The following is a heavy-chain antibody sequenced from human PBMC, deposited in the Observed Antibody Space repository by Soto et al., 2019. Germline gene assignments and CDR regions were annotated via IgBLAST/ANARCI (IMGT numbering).Heavy chain of an antibody. Sequence: QVQLQESGPGLVKPSETLSLTCTVSGGSISSYYWSWIRQPPGKGLEWIGYIYYSGSTNYNPSLKSRVTISVDTSKNQFSLKLSSVIAADTAVYYCASHSRQLLTLDYWGQGTLVTVSS. CDR3: ASHSRQLLTLDY. V-gene: IGHV4-59*08. CDR2: IYYSGST. J-gene: IGHJ4*02. CDR1: GGSISSYY. D-gene: IGHD2-2*01.